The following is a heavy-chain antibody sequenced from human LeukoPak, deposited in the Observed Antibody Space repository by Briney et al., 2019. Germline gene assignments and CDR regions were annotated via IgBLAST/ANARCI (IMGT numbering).Heavy chain of an antibody. CDR1: GFTVSSNY. CDR3: ASNRDWGYTVTTLDAFDI. Sequence: PGGSLGLSCAASGFTVSSNYMSWVRQAPGKGLEWVSVIYSGGSTYYADSVKGRFTISRDNSKNTLYLQMNSLRAEDTAVYYCASNRDWGYTVTTLDAFDIWGQGTMVTVSS. V-gene: IGHV3-53*01. CDR2: IYSGGST. J-gene: IGHJ3*02. D-gene: IGHD4-17*01.